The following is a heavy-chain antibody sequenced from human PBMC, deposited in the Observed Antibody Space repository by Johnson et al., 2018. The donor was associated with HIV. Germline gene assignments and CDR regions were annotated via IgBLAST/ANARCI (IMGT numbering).Heavy chain of an antibody. Sequence: EKLVESGGGLVKPGGSLRVSCAASGFTFNRAWMSWVRQAPGKGLEWVGRVKSITDGGTTDYTAPVTGRLTISRDDSKNTLYLLMNSLKTDDTAVYYCTTGPVGATKGGGAFDIWGLGTMVTVSS. CDR3: TTGPVGATKGGGAFDI. V-gene: IGHV3-15*01. CDR2: VKSITDGGTT. D-gene: IGHD1-26*01. J-gene: IGHJ3*02. CDR1: GFTFNRAW.